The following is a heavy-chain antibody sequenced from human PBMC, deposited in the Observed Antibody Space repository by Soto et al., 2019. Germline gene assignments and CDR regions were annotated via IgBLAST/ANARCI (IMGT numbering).Heavy chain of an antibody. D-gene: IGHD1-26*01. CDR1: GGSVSSDDYY. Sequence: QVQLQESGPGLVKPSQTLSLTCTVSGGSVSSDDYYWSWIRQLPGKGLEWIGHIYYSGSTYYNPSLKRRLTIPIHTSMHQCPLKLIPMTAADTAVYYSARDRVGLHVCDIWGQLTMVTVSS. CDR2: IYYSGST. CDR3: ARDRVGLHVCDI. J-gene: IGHJ3*02. V-gene: IGHV4-30-4*01.